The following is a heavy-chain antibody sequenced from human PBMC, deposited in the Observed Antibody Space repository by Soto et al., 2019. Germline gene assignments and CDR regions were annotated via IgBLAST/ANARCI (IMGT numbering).Heavy chain of an antibody. J-gene: IGHJ6*03. CDR1: GYTFTSYD. Sequence: QVQLVQSGAEVKKPGASVKVSCKASGYTFTSYDINWVRQATGQGLEWMGWMNPNRGNTGYAQKFQGRVTMTRNTSISTAYMELSSLRSEDTAVYYCARLNTPEGDILTGYPSDMDVWGKGTTVTVSS. CDR3: ARLNTPEGDILTGYPSDMDV. V-gene: IGHV1-8*01. CDR2: MNPNRGNT. D-gene: IGHD3-9*01.